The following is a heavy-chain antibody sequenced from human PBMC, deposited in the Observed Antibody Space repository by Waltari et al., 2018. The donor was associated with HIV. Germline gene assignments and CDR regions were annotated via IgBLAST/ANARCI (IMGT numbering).Heavy chain of an antibody. CDR3: ARCETVVTPFINKYLGLDV. V-gene: IGHV3-48*01. CDR1: GFTFSDYS. Sequence: EVQLVDSGGKLVQPGGSLRLSCLASGFTFSDYSMNWVRQGPGKGVVWVAYISATGTTIFYANSVEGRFTVSRDNVENSLYLDMSSLRAEDTGDYYCARCETVVTPFINKYLGLDVWGPGTTVTVSS. J-gene: IGHJ6*02. CDR2: ISATGTTI. D-gene: IGHD2-15*01.